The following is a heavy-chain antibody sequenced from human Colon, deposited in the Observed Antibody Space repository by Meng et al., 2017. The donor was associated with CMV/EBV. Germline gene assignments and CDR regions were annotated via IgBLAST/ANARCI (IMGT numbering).Heavy chain of an antibody. CDR1: GGTFSSYA. CDR3: AREYDFWSPSWGYHYYYGMDV. D-gene: IGHD3-3*01. J-gene: IGHJ6*02. CDR2: IIPILGIA. V-gene: IGHV1-69*10. Sequence: SVKISCKASGGTFSSYAISWVRQAPGQGLEWMGGIIPILGIANYAQKFQGRVTITADKSTSTAYMELSSLRSEDTAVYYCAREYDFWSPSWGYHYYYGMDVWGQGTTVTVSS.